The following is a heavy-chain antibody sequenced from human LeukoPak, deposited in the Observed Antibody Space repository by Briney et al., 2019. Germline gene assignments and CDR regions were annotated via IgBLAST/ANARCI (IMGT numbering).Heavy chain of an antibody. CDR3: ARRGIAAAAFDY. Sequence: ASVKVSCKASGYTFTSYYMHWVRQAPGQGLEWMGIINPSGGSTSYAQKFQGRVTMTRDTSTSTVYMELSSLRSEDTAVYYYARRGIAAAAFDYWGQGTLVTVSS. V-gene: IGHV1-46*01. J-gene: IGHJ4*02. CDR1: GYTFTSYY. CDR2: INPSGGST. D-gene: IGHD6-13*01.